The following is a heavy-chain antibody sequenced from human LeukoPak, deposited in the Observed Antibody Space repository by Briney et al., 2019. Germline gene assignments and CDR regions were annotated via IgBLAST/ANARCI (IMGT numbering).Heavy chain of an antibody. J-gene: IGHJ6*02. CDR2: INPSGGST. V-gene: IGHV1-46*01. Sequence: ASVTVSCKASGYTFTSYYMHWVRQAPGQGLEWMGIINPSGGSTSYAQKFQGRVTMTRDTSTSTVYMELSSLRSEDTAVYYCARDRESCSSTSCYEDPYYYYGMDVWGQGTTVTVSS. CDR1: GYTFTSYY. D-gene: IGHD2-2*01. CDR3: ARDRESCSSTSCYEDPYYYYGMDV.